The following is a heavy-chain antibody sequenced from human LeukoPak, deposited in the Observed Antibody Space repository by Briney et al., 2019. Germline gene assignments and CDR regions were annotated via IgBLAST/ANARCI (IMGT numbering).Heavy chain of an antibody. CDR1: GFTFSSYS. CDR2: ISSSSTI. CDR3: AREFLEWSGNWFDP. V-gene: IGHV3-48*01. J-gene: IGHJ5*02. Sequence: GGSLRPSCAASGFTFSSYSMNWVRQAPGKGLEWVSYISSSSTIYYADSVKGRFTISRDNAKNSLYLQMNSLRAEDTAVYYCAREFLEWSGNWFDPWGQGTLVTVSS. D-gene: IGHD3-3*01.